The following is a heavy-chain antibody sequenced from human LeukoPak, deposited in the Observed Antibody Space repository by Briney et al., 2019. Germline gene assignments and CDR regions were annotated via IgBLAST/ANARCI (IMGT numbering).Heavy chain of an antibody. D-gene: IGHD6-19*01. J-gene: IGHJ6*02. Sequence: GGSLRLSCAASGFTFDDYAMHWVRQAPGKGLEWVSGISWNSGSIGYADSVKGRFTISRDNAKNSLYLQMNSLRAEDTAVYYCARGARKQWLVLSLDVWGQGTTVTVSS. V-gene: IGHV3-9*01. CDR2: ISWNSGSI. CDR3: ARGARKQWLVLSLDV. CDR1: GFTFDDYA.